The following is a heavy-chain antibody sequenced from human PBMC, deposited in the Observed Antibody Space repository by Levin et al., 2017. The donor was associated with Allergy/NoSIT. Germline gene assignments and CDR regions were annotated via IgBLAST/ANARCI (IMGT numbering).Heavy chain of an antibody. V-gene: IGHV3-20*04. CDR2: IKWNGGST. J-gene: IGHJ6*03. CDR3: ARESGSYYLYYYMDG. CDR1: GFTFDDSG. Sequence: LSLTCAASGFTFDDSGMSWVRQAPGKGLEWVSGIKWNGGSTGYADSAKGRFTISRDNAKNSLYLQMNSLRAEDTALYYCARESGSYYLYYYMDGWGKGTTVTVSS. D-gene: IGHD3-10*01.